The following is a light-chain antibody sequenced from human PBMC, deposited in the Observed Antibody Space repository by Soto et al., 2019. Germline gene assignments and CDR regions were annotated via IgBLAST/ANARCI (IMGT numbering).Light chain of an antibody. CDR3: QQYGSSPYT. V-gene: IGKV3-20*01. CDR1: QSVSSSY. J-gene: IGKJ2*01. Sequence: EIVLTQSPGTLSLSPGERATLSCRASQSVSSSYLAWYQQKPGQAPRLLIYGASSRATGIPDRFSGSGSGXDFTLTXXRLXXXXXXXXYCQQYGSSPYTFGQGTKLEIK. CDR2: GAS.